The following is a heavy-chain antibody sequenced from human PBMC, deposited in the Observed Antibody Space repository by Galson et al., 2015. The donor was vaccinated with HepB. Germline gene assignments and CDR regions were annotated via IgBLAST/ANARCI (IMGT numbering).Heavy chain of an antibody. CDR1: GYTFTGYY. V-gene: IGHV1-2*02. CDR2: INPNSGGT. J-gene: IGHJ6*03. Sequence: SCKASGYTFTGYYMHWVRQAPGQGLEWMGWINPNSGGTNYAQKFQGRVTMTRDTSISTAYMELSRLRSDDTAVYYCARGLDFWSGYYTLYYYYYMDVWGKGTTVTVSS. CDR3: ARGLDFWSGYYTLYYYYYMDV. D-gene: IGHD3-3*01.